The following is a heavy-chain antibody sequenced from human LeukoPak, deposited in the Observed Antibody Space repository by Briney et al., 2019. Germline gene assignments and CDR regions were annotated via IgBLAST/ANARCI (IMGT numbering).Heavy chain of an antibody. V-gene: IGHV3-23*01. CDR3: GKEVERHFDLRY. D-gene: IGHD2-15*01. J-gene: IGHJ4*02. CDR2: FGGGGDS. CDR1: GLTSGIYA. Sequence: LPGGSLRLSCAASGLTSGIYAMSWVRQAPGKGLEWVSAFGGGGDSFYADSVRGRFSISADRSRNILYLQMNSLRVEDTAVYYCGKEVERHFDLRYWGQGTPVTVSS.